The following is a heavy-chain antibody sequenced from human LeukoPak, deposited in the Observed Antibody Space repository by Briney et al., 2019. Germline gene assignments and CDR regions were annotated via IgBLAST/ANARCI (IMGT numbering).Heavy chain of an antibody. CDR2: TSYDGSNK. CDR3: AKGRVGANGYYYYGMDV. CDR1: GFTFSSYA. J-gene: IGHJ6*02. V-gene: IGHV3-30*04. D-gene: IGHD1-26*01. Sequence: GGSLRLSCAASGFTFSSYAMDWVRQAPGKGLEWVAVTSYDGSNKYYADSVKGRFTISRDNSKNTLYLQMNSLRTEDTAVYYCAKGRVGANGYYYYGMDVWGQGTTVTVPS.